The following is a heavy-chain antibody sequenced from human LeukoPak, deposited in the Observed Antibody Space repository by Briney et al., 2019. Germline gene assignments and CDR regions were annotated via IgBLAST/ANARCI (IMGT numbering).Heavy chain of an antibody. CDR2: ISAYNGNT. CDR1: GYTFTCYY. D-gene: IGHD1-7*01. V-gene: IGHV1-18*04. Sequence: GASVKVSCKASGYTFTCYYMHWVRQAPGQGLEWMGWISAYNGNTKYAQKLQGRVTMTTDTSTSTAYMELRSLRSDDTAVYYCARDHDGNCPDYWGQGTLVTVSS. CDR3: ARDHDGNCPDY. J-gene: IGHJ4*02.